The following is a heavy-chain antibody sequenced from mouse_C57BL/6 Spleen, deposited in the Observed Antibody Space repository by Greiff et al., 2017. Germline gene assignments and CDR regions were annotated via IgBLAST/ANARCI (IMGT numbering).Heavy chain of an antibody. CDR1: GFTFTDYY. CDR3: ARCQYYYYYAMDY. V-gene: IGHV7-3*01. J-gene: IGHJ4*01. CDR2: IRNKANGYTT. Sequence: EVMLVESGGGLVQPGGSLSLSCAASGFTFTDYYMSWVRQPPGKALEWLGFIRNKANGYTTEYSASVKGRFTISRDNSQSILYLQMNALRAEDSATYYCARCQYYYYYAMDYWGQGTSVTVSS. D-gene: IGHD1-1*01.